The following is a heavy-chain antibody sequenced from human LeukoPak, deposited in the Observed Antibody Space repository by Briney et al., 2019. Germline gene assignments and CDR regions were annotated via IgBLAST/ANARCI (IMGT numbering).Heavy chain of an antibody. CDR1: GYTFTGYY. CDR3: ARQLGSCSGGSCA. Sequence: ASVKVSCKASGYTFTGYYMHWVRQAPGQGPEWMGWINPNSGGTNYAQKFQGRVTMTRDTSISTAYMELSRLRSDDTAVYYCARQLGSCSGGSCAWGQGTLVTVSS. J-gene: IGHJ4*02. CDR2: INPNSGGT. V-gene: IGHV1-2*02. D-gene: IGHD2-15*01.